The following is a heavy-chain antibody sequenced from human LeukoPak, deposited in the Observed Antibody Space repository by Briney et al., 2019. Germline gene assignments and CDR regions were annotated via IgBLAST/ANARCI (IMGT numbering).Heavy chain of an antibody. D-gene: IGHD4-11*01. V-gene: IGHV3-23*01. Sequence: GGSLRLSCTASEFTFGDYAMSWFRQAPRKGLEWVSTISGDGTETFYADSVKGRFTISRDNSKNTHYLQMSSLRAEDTGIYYCAKGGHYSFFDYWGQGTLVTVSS. CDR1: EFTFGDYA. CDR2: ISGDGTET. J-gene: IGHJ4*02. CDR3: AKGGHYSFFDY.